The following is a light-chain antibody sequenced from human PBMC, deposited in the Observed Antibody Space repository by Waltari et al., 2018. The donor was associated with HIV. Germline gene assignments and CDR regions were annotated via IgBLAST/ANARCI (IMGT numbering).Light chain of an antibody. J-gene: IGLJ3*02. CDR3: QVWDSSSDHWV. Sequence: PGKTARITCGGNNIGSKSVHWYQQKPGQAPVLVIYYDSDRPSGIPERFSGSNSGNTATLTISRVEAGDEADYYCQVWDSSSDHWVFGGGTKLTVL. CDR2: YDS. CDR1: NIGSKS. V-gene: IGLV3-21*04.